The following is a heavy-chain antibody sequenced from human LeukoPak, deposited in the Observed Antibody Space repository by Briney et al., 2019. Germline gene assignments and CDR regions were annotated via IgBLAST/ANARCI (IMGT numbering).Heavy chain of an antibody. D-gene: IGHD5-18*01. V-gene: IGHV1-8*03. J-gene: IGHJ6*03. CDR2: MNPNSGNT. Sequence: ASVKVSCKASGYTFTSYAMNWVRQAPGQGLEWMGWMNPNSGNTGYAQKFQGRVTITRNTSISTAYMELSSLRSEDTAVYYCARGKGRIQLWHYYYYMDVWGKGTTVTVSS. CDR3: ARGKGRIQLWHYYYYMDV. CDR1: GYTFTSYA.